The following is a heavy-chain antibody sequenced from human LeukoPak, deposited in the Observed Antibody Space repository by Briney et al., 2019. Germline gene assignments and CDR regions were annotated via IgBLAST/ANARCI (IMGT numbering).Heavy chain of an antibody. J-gene: IGHJ6*02. D-gene: IGHD3-22*01. CDR2: IYPSDSDS. Sequence: GESLKISFKGSGYSFTNYWSGWVRQIPGQGLEWIVLIYPSDSDSRYNPSFQGQVTVSADKSISTAYLQWSSLKAEDTATYCCARFSSSWFSRMDVWGQGTTVTVSS. V-gene: IGHV5-51*01. CDR1: GYSFTNYW. CDR3: ARFSSSWFSRMDV.